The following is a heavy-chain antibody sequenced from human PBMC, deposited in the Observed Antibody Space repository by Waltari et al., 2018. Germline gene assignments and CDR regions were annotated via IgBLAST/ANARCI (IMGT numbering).Heavy chain of an antibody. CDR2: IYYSGST. Sequence: QLQLQESGPGLVKPSETLSLTCTVSGGSISSSSYYWCWIRQPPGKGLEWIGSIYYSGSTYYNPSLKSRVTISVDTSKNQFSLKLSSVTAADTAVYYCARERGDFWSGYYGGWFDPWGQGTLVTVSS. D-gene: IGHD3-3*01. CDR3: ARERGDFWSGYYGGWFDP. CDR1: GGSISSSSYY. J-gene: IGHJ5*02. V-gene: IGHV4-39*07.